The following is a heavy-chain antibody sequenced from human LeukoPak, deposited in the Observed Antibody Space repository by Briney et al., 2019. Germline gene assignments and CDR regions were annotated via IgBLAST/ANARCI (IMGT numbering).Heavy chain of an antibody. D-gene: IGHD3-9*01. CDR1: GFTFSSYA. CDR3: AKAEGYDILTGLDY. V-gene: IGHV3-23*01. CDR2: IGASGGST. J-gene: IGHJ4*02. Sequence: GGSLRLSCATSGFTFSSYAMSWVRQAPAKWLELVSGIGASGGSTYYADSVKGRFTISRDNSKNTLYLQMNSLRTEDTAVYYCAKAEGYDILTGLDYWGQGTLVTVSS.